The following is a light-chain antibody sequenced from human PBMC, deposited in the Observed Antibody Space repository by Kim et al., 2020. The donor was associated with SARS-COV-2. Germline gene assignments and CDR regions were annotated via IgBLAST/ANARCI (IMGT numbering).Light chain of an antibody. J-gene: IGLJ1*01. V-gene: IGLV2-11*01. CDR1: RSDVGHYNY. CDR3: CSYAGSYIYV. CDR2: DVS. Sequence: QSALTQPRSVSGSPGQSVTISCTGTRSDVGHYNYVSWYQQHPGKAPKLIIFDVSRRPSGVPDRFSGSKSGNTASLTISGLQADDEADYYCCSYAGSYIYVFGTGTKVTVL.